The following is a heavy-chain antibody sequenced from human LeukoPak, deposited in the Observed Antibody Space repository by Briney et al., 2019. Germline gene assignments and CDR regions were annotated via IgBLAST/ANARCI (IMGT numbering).Heavy chain of an antibody. Sequence: SETLSLTCTVSGGSLSSYYWSWIRQPAGKGLEWIGRIYTSGSTNYNPSLKSRVTMSVDTSKNQFSLKLSSVTAADTAVYYCARGPDCSSTSCYNPHAFDIWGQGTMVTVSS. CDR1: GGSLSSYY. CDR3: ARGPDCSSTSCYNPHAFDI. CDR2: IYTSGST. V-gene: IGHV4-4*07. D-gene: IGHD2-2*02. J-gene: IGHJ3*02.